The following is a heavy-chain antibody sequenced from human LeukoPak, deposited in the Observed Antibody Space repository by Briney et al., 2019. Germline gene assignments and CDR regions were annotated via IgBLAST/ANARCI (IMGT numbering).Heavy chain of an antibody. D-gene: IGHD3-3*01. V-gene: IGHV4-39*01. CDR3: ARSTGRRITIFRVVTPHFDY. CDR2: IYYSGST. Sequence: SETLSPACTASGGSISSSSYYWGWIRQPPGKGVEGIGSIYYSGSTSYNPSLKGRVTISVDTSNNQFSLKLSSVTAADTAVYYCARSTGRRITIFRVVTPHFDYWGQGTLVTVSS. J-gene: IGHJ4*02. CDR1: GGSISSSSYY.